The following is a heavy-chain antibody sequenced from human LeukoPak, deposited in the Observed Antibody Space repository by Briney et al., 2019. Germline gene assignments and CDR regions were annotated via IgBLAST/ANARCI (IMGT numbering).Heavy chain of an antibody. Sequence: GGSLRLSCPASGFIFRTYVMIWVGQAAAKGLEWVSLIGGSGDYTYYADSVKGRFTISRDNSKDTLYLQMNSLRPEDTAVYYCARDWYDYWGQGTLVTVSS. D-gene: IGHD6-13*01. CDR1: GFIFRTYV. V-gene: IGHV3-23*01. CDR2: IGGSGDYT. CDR3: ARDWYDY. J-gene: IGHJ4*02.